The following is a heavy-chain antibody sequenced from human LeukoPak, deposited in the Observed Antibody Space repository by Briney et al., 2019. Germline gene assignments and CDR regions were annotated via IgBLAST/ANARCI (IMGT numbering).Heavy chain of an antibody. CDR1: GYTFTSYY. CDR3: ARSKAYSSGWYVSPVDY. V-gene: IGHV1-46*01. CDR2: INPSGGST. D-gene: IGHD6-19*01. Sequence: ASVKVSCKASGYTFTSYYMHWARQAPGQGLEWMGIINPSGGSTSYAQKFQGRVTITRDTSTSTVYMELSSLRSEDTAVYYCARSKAYSSGWYVSPVDYWGQGTLVTVSS. J-gene: IGHJ4*02.